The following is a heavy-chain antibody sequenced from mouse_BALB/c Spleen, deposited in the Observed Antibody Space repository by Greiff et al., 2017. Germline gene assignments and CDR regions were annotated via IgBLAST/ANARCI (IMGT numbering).Heavy chain of an antibody. J-gene: IGHJ2*01. D-gene: IGHD1-1*01. Sequence: VQLQQSGPELVKPGASVKISCKASGYSFTSYYIHWVKQRPGQGLEWIGWIFPGSGNTKYNEKFKGKATLTADTSSSTAYMQLSSLTSEDSAVYFCARRGSSYSLDYWGQGTTLTVSS. CDR2: IFPGSGNT. CDR1: GYSFTSYY. V-gene: IGHV1-66*01. CDR3: ARRGSSYSLDY.